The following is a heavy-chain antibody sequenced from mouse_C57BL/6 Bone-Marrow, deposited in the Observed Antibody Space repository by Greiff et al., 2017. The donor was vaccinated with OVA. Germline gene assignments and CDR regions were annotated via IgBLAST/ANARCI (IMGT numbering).Heavy chain of an antibody. Sequence: QVTLKESGPGILQPSQPLSLTCSFSGFSLSTFGMGVGWIRQPSGKGLEWLAHIWWDAANYYNPALKSWPTISKDTSKNQVFLKIANVDTADTATYYCARRRPDGYYLYYFDYWGQGTTLTVSS. CDR3: ARRRPDGYYLYYFDY. J-gene: IGHJ2*01. CDR2: IWWDAAN. D-gene: IGHD2-3*01. CDR1: GFSLSTFGMG. V-gene: IGHV8-8*01.